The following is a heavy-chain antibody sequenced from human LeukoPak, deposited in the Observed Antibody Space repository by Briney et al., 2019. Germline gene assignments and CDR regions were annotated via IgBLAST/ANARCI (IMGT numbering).Heavy chain of an antibody. D-gene: IGHD6-13*01. CDR2: ISSSGSTI. J-gene: IGHJ4*02. Sequence: PGGSLRLSCAASGFTFSNYSINWVRQAPGRGLEWVSYISSSGSTITYADSVKGRFTISRDNAKNSLYLQMNSLRAEDTGVYYCARDVYRGSSWYAFDYWGQGTLVTVSS. CDR1: GFTFSNYS. CDR3: ARDVYRGSSWYAFDY. V-gene: IGHV3-48*04.